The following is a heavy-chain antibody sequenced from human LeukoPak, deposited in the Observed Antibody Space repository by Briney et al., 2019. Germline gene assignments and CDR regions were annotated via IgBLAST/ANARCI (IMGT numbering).Heavy chain of an antibody. V-gene: IGHV3-7*01. CDR3: ATEGSYNDFWSGYLDY. D-gene: IGHD3/OR15-3a*01. Sequence: GGSLRLSCAASGFSFSTYWMSWVRQAPGKGLEWVANIKQDGSEKYYVDSVKGRFTISRDNAKNSLYLQMNSLRAEDTAVYYCATEGSYNDFWSGYLDYWGQGTLVTVSS. CDR2: IKQDGSEK. J-gene: IGHJ4*02. CDR1: GFSFSTYW.